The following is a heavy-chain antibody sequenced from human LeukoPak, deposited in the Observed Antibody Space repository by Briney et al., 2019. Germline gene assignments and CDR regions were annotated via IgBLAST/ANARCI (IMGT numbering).Heavy chain of an antibody. Sequence: SETLSLTCTVSGGSISSGSYYWRWLRQPAGKGLEWIGRIYTSGSTNYNPSLKSRVTISVDTSKNQFSLKLSSVTAADTAVYYCARVSVAGTEDYFDYWGQGTLVTVSS. CDR3: ARVSVAGTEDYFDY. CDR2: IYTSGST. CDR1: GGSISSGSYY. D-gene: IGHD6-19*01. V-gene: IGHV4-61*02. J-gene: IGHJ4*02.